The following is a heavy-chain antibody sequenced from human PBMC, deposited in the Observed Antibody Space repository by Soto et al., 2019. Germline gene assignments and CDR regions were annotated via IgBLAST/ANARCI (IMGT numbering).Heavy chain of an antibody. J-gene: IGHJ6*03. CDR2: IWYDGSNK. CDR1: GFTFSSYG. Sequence: GGSLRLSCAASGFTFSSYGMHWVRQAPGKGLEWVAVIWYDGSNKYYADSVKGRFTISRDNSKNTLYLQMNSLRAEDTAVYYCIKAGAVADTGYYYYYMDVWGKGTTVTVSS. V-gene: IGHV3-33*01. CDR3: IKAGAVADTGYYYYYMDV. D-gene: IGHD6-19*01.